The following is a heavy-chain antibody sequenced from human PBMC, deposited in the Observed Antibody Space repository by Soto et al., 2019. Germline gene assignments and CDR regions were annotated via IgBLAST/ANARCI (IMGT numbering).Heavy chain of an antibody. D-gene: IGHD2-15*01. Sequence: SETLSLTCAVSGGSISSGGYSWSWIRQPPGKGLEWIGYIYHSGSTYYNPSLKSRVTISVDRSKNQFSLKLSSVTAADTAVYYCARGHPFHWGQGTLVTAPQ. J-gene: IGHJ4*02. CDR2: IYHSGST. CDR3: ARGHPFH. CDR1: GGSISSGGYS. V-gene: IGHV4-30-2*01.